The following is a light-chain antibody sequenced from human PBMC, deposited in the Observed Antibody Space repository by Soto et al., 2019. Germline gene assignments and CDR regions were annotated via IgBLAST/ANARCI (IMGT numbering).Light chain of an antibody. CDR2: AAF. CDR1: QGIGTY. J-gene: IGKJ5*01. V-gene: IGKV1-9*01. CDR3: QQVNSYPQT. Sequence: IQLTHSPCSRSAPVAERVHISCRASQGIGTYLAWYQQKPGKAPKLLIYAAFTLHSGVPARFSGSRSGTDFTLTISSLQPEDFATYYCQQVNSYPQTFGQGTRREI.